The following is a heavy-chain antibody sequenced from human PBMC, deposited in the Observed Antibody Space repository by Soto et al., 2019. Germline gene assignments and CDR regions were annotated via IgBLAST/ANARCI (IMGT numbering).Heavy chain of an antibody. Sequence: PWETLSLTCTFSVVSISSGDYYWSWIRQPPGRGLEWIGYFYFSGSTYYNPSLKSRVTISLGTSKNQFSLKLNSVTAADTAVYFCARGDAPFEHWGQGTLVTVSS. V-gene: IGHV4-30-4*01. J-gene: IGHJ4*02. CDR3: ARGDAPFEH. CDR2: FYFSGST. CDR1: VVSISSGDYY.